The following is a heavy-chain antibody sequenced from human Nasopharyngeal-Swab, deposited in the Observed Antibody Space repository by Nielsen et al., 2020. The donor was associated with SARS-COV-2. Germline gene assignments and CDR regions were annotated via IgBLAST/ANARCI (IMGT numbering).Heavy chain of an antibody. V-gene: IGHV3-33*01. D-gene: IGHD2-15*01. CDR3: AREVGYCSGGSCYSGPFDY. Sequence: WIRQPPGKGLEWVAVIWYDGSNKYYADSVKGRFTISRDNSKNTLYLQMISLRAEDTAVYYCAREVGYCSGGSCYSGPFDYWGRGTLVTVSS. J-gene: IGHJ4*02. CDR2: IWYDGSNK.